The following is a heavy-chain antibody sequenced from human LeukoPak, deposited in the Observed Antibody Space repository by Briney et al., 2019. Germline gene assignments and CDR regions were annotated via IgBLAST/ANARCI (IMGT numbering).Heavy chain of an antibody. D-gene: IGHD3-22*01. J-gene: IGHJ3*02. Sequence: SGGSLRLSCAASGFTVSSNYMSWVRQAPGKGLQWVSVIYSGCSTYYADSVKGRFTISRDNSKNTLYLQMNSLRAEDTAVYYCARDLGNYYYDSSGYYVTGAFDIWGQGTMVTVSS. V-gene: IGHV3-53*01. CDR1: GFTVSSNY. CDR2: IYSGCST. CDR3: ARDLGNYYYDSSGYYVTGAFDI.